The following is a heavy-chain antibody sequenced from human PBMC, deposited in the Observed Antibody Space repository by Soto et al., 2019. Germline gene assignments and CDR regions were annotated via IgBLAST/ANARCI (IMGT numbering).Heavy chain of an antibody. J-gene: IGHJ4*02. Sequence: GGSLRLSCAASGFTFNNYNMHWVRQAPGKGLEWVSLISRGGTNTNYAESVKGRFTISRDNSNNSLYLQMNSLRTEDTALYYCVKGTYYYDVSSYYTLESWGQGTLVTVYS. CDR3: VKGTYYYDVSSYYTLES. CDR2: ISRGGTNT. V-gene: IGHV3-43*01. D-gene: IGHD3-3*01. CDR1: GFTFNNYN.